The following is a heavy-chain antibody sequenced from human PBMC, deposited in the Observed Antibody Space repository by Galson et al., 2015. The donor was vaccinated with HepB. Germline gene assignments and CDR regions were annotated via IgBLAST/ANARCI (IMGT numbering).Heavy chain of an antibody. D-gene: IGHD6-19*01. V-gene: IGHV3-53*01. CDR1: GFTVGSNY. J-gene: IGHJ4*02. CDR3: ASSSGWYGIDY. CDR2: IYSGGST. Sequence: SLRLSCAASGFTVGSNYMSWVRQAPGKGLEWVSVIYSGGSTYYADSVKGRFTISRDNSKNTLYLQMNSLRAEDTAVYYCASSSGWYGIDYWGQGTLVTVSS.